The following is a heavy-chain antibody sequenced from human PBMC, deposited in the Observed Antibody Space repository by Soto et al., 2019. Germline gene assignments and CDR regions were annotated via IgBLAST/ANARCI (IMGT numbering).Heavy chain of an antibody. Sequence: QVQLQESGPGLVKPSETLSLTCTVSGGSISSYYWSWIRQPPGKGLEWIGYIYYSGSTNYNPSLKSRVTISVDTSKNQFSLKLSSVTAADTAVYYCASVGIAVAGPYYYYGMDVWGQGTTVTVSS. CDR2: IYYSGST. CDR3: ASVGIAVAGPYYYYGMDV. V-gene: IGHV4-59*01. D-gene: IGHD6-19*01. J-gene: IGHJ6*02. CDR1: GGSISSYY.